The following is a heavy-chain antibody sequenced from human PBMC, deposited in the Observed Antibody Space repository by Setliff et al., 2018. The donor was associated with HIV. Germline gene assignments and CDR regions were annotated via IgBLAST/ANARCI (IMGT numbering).Heavy chain of an antibody. Sequence: GASVKVSCKASGYTFTTYGNSWVRQAPGHGLEWMGWISPNFGHTKYAQRFLDRVTVTTDTSTSTAYMELRSLRSDDTAVYFCARVGPFEFDSSGYAEFWGQGTPVTVSS. V-gene: IGHV1-18*01. CDR2: ISPNFGHT. J-gene: IGHJ4*02. CDR1: GYTFTTYG. D-gene: IGHD3-22*01. CDR3: ARVGPFEFDSSGYAEF.